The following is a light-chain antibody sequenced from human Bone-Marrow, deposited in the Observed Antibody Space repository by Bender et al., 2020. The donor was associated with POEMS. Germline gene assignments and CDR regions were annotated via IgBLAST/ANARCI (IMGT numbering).Light chain of an antibody. CDR3: CSYAGNRPLV. Sequence: QSALTQPASVSGSPGQSITISCTGTSTDVGGYNYVSWYQQHPGKAPKLMISDVSDRPSGVSNRFSGSKSGNTASLTISGLQAEDEADYFCCSYAGNRPLVFGGGTKLTVL. CDR1: STDVGGYNY. CDR2: DVS. V-gene: IGLV2-14*03. J-gene: IGLJ3*02.